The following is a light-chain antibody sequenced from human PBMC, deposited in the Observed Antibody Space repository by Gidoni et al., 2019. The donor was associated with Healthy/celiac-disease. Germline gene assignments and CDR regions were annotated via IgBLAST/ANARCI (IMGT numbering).Light chain of an antibody. V-gene: IGKV1-39*01. CDR3: QQSYSTPWT. Sequence: IQMTHSLSSLSAAVGDRVTITCLASQSISSYLNWYQQKPGKAPQLLIYAASSLQSGVPSRFSGSGSGTDFTLTISSLQPEDFATYYCQQSYSTPWTFGQGTKVEIK. CDR1: QSISSY. J-gene: IGKJ1*01. CDR2: AAS.